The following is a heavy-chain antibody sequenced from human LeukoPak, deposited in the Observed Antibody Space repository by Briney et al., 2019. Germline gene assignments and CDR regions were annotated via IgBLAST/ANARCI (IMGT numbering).Heavy chain of an antibody. CDR3: ARDSGGSCGY. V-gene: IGHV3-30-3*01. Sequence: PGRSLRLSCAASGFTFSSYAMHWVRQAPGEGLEWVAVISYDGSNKYYADSVKGRFTISRDNSKNTLYLQMNSLRAEDTAVYYCARDSGGSCGYWGQGTLVTVSS. J-gene: IGHJ4*02. D-gene: IGHD2-15*01. CDR1: GFTFSSYA. CDR2: ISYDGSNK.